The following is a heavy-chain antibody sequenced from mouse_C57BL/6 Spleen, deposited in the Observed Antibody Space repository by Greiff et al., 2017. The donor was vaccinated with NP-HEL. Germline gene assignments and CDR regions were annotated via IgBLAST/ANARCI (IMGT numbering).Heavy chain of an antibody. D-gene: IGHD6-1*01. J-gene: IGHJ4*01. V-gene: IGHV7-3*01. CDR1: GFTFTDYY. Sequence: EVMLVESGGGLVQPGGSLSLSCAASGFTFTDYYMSWVRQPPGKALEWLGFIRNKANGYTTEYSASVKGRFTISRDNSQSILYLQMNALRAEDSATYYCARSLSPRSYAMDYWGQGTSVTVSS. CDR3: ARSLSPRSYAMDY. CDR2: IRNKANGYTT.